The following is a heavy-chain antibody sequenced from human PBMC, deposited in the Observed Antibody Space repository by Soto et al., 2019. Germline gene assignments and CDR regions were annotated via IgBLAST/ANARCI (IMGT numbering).Heavy chain of an antibody. V-gene: IGHV2-5*01. Sequence: QITLKESGPPLVKPTQTLTLTCTFSGFSLSTSGVGVGWIRQPPGKALEWLALIYWNDDKRYSPSLKSRLTITKDTSKNQVVLTMTNMDPVDTATYYCARKILYFDYWGQGTLVTVSS. J-gene: IGHJ4*02. CDR1: GFSLSTSGVG. CDR2: IYWNDDK. CDR3: ARKILYFDY.